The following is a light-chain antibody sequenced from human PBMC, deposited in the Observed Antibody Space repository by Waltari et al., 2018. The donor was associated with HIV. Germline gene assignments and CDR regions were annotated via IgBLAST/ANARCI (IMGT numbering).Light chain of an antibody. CDR2: GVS. CDR1: TTEIGGYNY. J-gene: IGLJ2*01. V-gene: IGLV2-14*03. Sequence: QSALTQPASVSGSPGQSITISCNGTTTEIGGYNYVSWYQRHPGKAPKLFIFGVSNLPSGIASRFSGSKSGNTASLTISGLQAEDEADYYCCSYTKLTTHYVLFGGGTKLTVL. CDR3: CSYTKLTTHYVL.